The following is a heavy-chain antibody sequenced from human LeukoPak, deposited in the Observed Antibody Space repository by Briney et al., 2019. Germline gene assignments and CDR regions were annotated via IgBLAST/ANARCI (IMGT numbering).Heavy chain of an antibody. CDR2: IDWDDDK. D-gene: IGHD6-19*01. J-gene: IGHJ4*02. CDR1: GFSLSTSGMC. V-gene: IGHV2-70*11. Sequence: SGPALVKPTQTLTLTCTLSGFSLSTSGMCVSWIRQPPGKALEWLARIDWDDDKYYSASLKTRLTISKDTSKNQVVLTMTNMDPVDTATYFCARVSGSGWFFDYWGQGTLVPVSS. CDR3: ARVSGSGWFFDY.